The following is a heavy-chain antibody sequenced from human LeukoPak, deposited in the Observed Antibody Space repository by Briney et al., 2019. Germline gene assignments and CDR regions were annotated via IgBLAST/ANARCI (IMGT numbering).Heavy chain of an antibody. CDR2: INWNGDTT. D-gene: IGHD5-12*01. CDR1: GFTFDDYG. Sequence: GGSLRLSCAASGFTFDDYGMTWVRQAPGKGLEWVSGINWNGDTTGYADSVKGRFTISRDNAKNSLYLQMNSLRAEDTALYYCARERATLDYYYMDVWGKGTTVTVSS. J-gene: IGHJ6*03. CDR3: ARERATLDYYYMDV. V-gene: IGHV3-20*04.